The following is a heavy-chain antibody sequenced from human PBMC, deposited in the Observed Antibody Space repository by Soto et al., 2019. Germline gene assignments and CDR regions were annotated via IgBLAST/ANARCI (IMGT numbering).Heavy chain of an antibody. CDR3: AKRRALSNNLFFDQ. Sequence: QITLKESGQTLVKPTQTLTLVCTLSGFSINNGGVGVGWIRQPPGKAPEWLALLYWNDDAWYSPSLRYRLSVTKDSSKNQVVLTMTHMAPVDAGTFYCAKRRALSNNLFFDQGGQGALVTVSS. CDR1: GFSINNGGVG. D-gene: IGHD4-4*01. J-gene: IGHJ4*02. V-gene: IGHV2-5*01. CDR2: LYWNDDA.